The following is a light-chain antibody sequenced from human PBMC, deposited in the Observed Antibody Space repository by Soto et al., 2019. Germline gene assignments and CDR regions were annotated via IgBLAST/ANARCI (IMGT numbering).Light chain of an antibody. J-gene: IGLJ2*01. CDR1: SSDVGGYDY. V-gene: IGLV2-11*01. CDR2: DVS. CDR3: CSYAEAYTFGS. Sequence: QSALTQPPSVSGSPGQSVTISCTGTSSDVGGYDYVSWYQQHPGKAPKLMIYDVSKRPSGVPDRFSGSKSGNTASLTMSGLQADNVAVYFGCSYAEAYTFGSFGGGPRLPVL.